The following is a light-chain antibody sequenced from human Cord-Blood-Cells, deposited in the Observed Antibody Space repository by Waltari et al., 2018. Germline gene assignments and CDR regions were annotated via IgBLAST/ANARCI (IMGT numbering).Light chain of an antibody. V-gene: IGKV1-39*01. CDR2: AAS. CDR3: QQSYSTPWT. J-gene: IGKJ1*01. CDR1: QSISSY. Sequence: DIQMTQSPSSLSASLGDRVTITCRASQSISSYLNWYQQKLGKAPKLLIYAASSLQSGVPSRFSGSGSGTDFTLTISSLQPEDFATYYCQQSYSTPWTFGQGTKVEIK.